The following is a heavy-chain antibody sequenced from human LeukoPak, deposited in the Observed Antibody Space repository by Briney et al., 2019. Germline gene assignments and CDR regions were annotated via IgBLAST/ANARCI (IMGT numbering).Heavy chain of an antibody. CDR3: AKALEQETVIALDS. J-gene: IGHJ4*02. V-gene: IGHV3-23*01. CDR1: GFTFSTYA. CDR2: ISGGGGST. D-gene: IGHD6-13*01. Sequence: HAGGSLRLSCAASGFTFSTYAMSWVRQAPGKGLEWVSAISGGGGSTYYADSVKGRFTISRDNSKNTLYLQMNSLRAEDTSIYFCAKALEQETVIALDSWGQGTLVTVSS.